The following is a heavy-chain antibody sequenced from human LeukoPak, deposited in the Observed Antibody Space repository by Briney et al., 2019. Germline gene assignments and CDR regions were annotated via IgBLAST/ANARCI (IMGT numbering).Heavy chain of an antibody. J-gene: IGHJ4*02. Sequence: ASVKVSCKASGYTFTSYGISWVRQAPGQGLEWMGRINPNSGGTNYAQKFQGRVTMTRDTSISTAYMELSRLRSDDTAVYYCARDTLNCSSTSCHQLFDYWGQGTLVTVSS. D-gene: IGHD2-2*01. V-gene: IGHV1-2*06. CDR3: ARDTLNCSSTSCHQLFDY. CDR2: INPNSGGT. CDR1: GYTFTSYG.